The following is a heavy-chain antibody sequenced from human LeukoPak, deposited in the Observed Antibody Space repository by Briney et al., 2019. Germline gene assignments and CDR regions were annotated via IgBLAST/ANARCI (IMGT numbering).Heavy chain of an antibody. Sequence: SETLSLTCTVSGGSISSYYWSWIRQPPGKGLEWIGYIYYSGSTNYNPSLKSRVTISVDTSKNQFSLKLSSVTAADTAVYYCARINGSGSYYNVYYFDYWGQGTLVTVSS. J-gene: IGHJ4*02. CDR3: ARINGSGSYYNVYYFDY. CDR2: IYYSGST. CDR1: GGSISSYY. V-gene: IGHV4-59*01. D-gene: IGHD3-10*01.